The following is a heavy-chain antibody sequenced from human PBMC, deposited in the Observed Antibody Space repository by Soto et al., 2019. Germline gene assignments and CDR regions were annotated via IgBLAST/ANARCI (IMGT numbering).Heavy chain of an antibody. D-gene: IGHD1-1*01. Sequence: PGGSLRLSCAASGFTFSDYYINWVRQAPWKGLEWVAYSSSTAAVIYYADSVQGRFTISRDNPKNTLYLQMDSLRPEDTAVYYFTRIGEFYGTWRDANSEGFDILGQGTLVAFSS. CDR3: TRIGEFYGTWRDANSEGFDI. J-gene: IGHJ3*02. CDR1: GFTFSDYY. V-gene: IGHV3-11*01. CDR2: SSSTAAVI.